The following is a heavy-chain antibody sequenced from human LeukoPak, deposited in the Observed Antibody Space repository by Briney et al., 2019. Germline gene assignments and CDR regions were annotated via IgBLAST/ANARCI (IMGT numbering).Heavy chain of an antibody. J-gene: IGHJ4*02. CDR1: GFTFSSYG. D-gene: IGHD1-26*01. CDR2: ISYDGSNK. V-gene: IGHV3-30*03. CDR3: ARVSGELPFDY. Sequence: PGGSLRLSCAASGFTFSSYGMHWVRQAPGKGLEWVAVISYDGSNKYYADSVKGRFTISRDNSKNTLYLQMNSRRAEDTAVYYCARVSGELPFDYWGQGTLVTVSS.